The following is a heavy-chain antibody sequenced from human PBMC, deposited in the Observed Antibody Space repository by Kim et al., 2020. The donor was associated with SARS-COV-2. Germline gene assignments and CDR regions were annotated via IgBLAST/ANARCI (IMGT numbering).Heavy chain of an antibody. V-gene: IGHV3-30*01. CDR3: ARDLGVVTTDHGLDY. J-gene: IGHJ4*02. D-gene: IGHD4-17*01. Sequence: DSVKGRFTISRDNSKNTLYLQMNSLRAEDTAVYYCARDLGVVTTDHGLDYWGQGTLVTVSS.